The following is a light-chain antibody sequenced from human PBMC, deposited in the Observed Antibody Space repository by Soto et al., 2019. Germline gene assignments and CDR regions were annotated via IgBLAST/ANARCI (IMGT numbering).Light chain of an antibody. CDR3: QQSYSTPHT. CDR2: AAS. J-gene: IGKJ3*01. CDR1: QSITRY. V-gene: IGKV1-39*01. Sequence: DIQMTQSPSSLSASVGDRVTITCRASQSITRYLNWYQQKPGKAPKLLIYAASSLQSEVPSRLSGSGAGTYFTLTISSLQPEDFATYHCQQSYSTPHTFGPGTKVDIK.